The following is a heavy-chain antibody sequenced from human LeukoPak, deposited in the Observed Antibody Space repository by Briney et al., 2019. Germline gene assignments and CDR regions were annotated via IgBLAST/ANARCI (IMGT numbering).Heavy chain of an antibody. CDR3: ARVTMVRGVPHYFDY. J-gene: IGHJ4*02. D-gene: IGHD3-10*01. Sequence: SETLSLTCAVYGGSFSGYYWSWIRQPPGKGLEWIGEINHSGSTNYNPSLKSRVTISVDTSKNQFSLKLSSVTAADTAVYYCARVTMVRGVPHYFDYWGQGTLVTVSS. CDR1: GGSFSGYY. V-gene: IGHV4-34*01. CDR2: INHSGST.